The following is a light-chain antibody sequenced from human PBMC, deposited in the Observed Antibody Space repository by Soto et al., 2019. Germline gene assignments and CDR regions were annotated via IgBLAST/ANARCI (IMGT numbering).Light chain of an antibody. Sequence: DIQVTQSPSSLSASVGDRVTISCRASQSISTYLNWYQQKPGKAPKLLIYAASTLQSGVPSRSSGSASGTDFTLTISSLQPEDFATYFCQQSYNFPHTFAQGTKVDIK. CDR1: QSISTY. CDR3: QQSYNFPHT. CDR2: AAS. J-gene: IGKJ2*01. V-gene: IGKV1-39*01.